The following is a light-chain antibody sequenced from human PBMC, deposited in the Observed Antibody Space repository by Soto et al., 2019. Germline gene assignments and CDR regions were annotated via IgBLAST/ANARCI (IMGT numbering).Light chain of an antibody. CDR3: QHSINYSRA. CDR1: VSIRTW. Sequence: DIQMTQSPSTLSASVGDRITITCRASVSIRTWLAWYQQKPGKAPSLLIYKASSLQSGVTSRFSGSGSGTELPLAIGSLQPDHSATYDCQHSINYSRAFGQGTKVEIK. CDR2: KAS. V-gene: IGKV1-5*03. J-gene: IGKJ1*01.